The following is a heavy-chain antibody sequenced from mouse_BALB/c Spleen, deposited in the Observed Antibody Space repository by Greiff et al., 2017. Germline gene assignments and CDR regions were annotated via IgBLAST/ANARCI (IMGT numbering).Heavy chain of an antibody. CDR1: GFSLTSYG. CDR3: ARRTTGTGAMDY. CDR2: IWSGGST. V-gene: IGHV2-2*02. J-gene: IGHJ4*01. D-gene: IGHD1-1*01. Sequence: VKLVESGPGLVQPSQSLSITCTVSGFSLTSYGVHWVRQSPGKGLEWLGVIWSGGSTDYNAAFISRLSISKDNSKSQVFFKMNSLQANDTAIYYCARRTTGTGAMDYWGQGTSVTVSS.